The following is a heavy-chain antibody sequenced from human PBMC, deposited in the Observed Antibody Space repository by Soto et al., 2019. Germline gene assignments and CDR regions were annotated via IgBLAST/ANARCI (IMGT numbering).Heavy chain of an antibody. D-gene: IGHD3-3*01. J-gene: IGHJ4*02. CDR3: LRELSGGYFDF. CDR1: GYTFTSYY. Sequence: QVQLVQSGAEVKKPGASVEVSCKASGYTFTSYYIHWVRQAPGQGLEWMGRIDPSGGFTHDAQKFQGRVTLTRDTSTSTVHMQLSSLTFEDTAVYYCLRELSGGYFDFWGQGTLVSVSS. CDR2: IDPSGGFT. V-gene: IGHV1-46*03.